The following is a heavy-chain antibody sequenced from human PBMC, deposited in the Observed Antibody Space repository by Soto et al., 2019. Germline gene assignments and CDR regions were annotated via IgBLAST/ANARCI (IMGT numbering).Heavy chain of an antibody. J-gene: IGHJ4*02. CDR1: GYTFSNFW. Sequence: PGESLKISCQCSGYTFSNFWIGWVRQLPGKGLEWMGIIYPGDHETRYSPSFHGKVTTSADKSINTAYLQWNSLEASDTAFYFCARSPRSSPYFDYWGQGALVTVSS. V-gene: IGHV5-51*01. D-gene: IGHD6-13*01. CDR2: IYPGDHET. CDR3: ARSPRSSPYFDY.